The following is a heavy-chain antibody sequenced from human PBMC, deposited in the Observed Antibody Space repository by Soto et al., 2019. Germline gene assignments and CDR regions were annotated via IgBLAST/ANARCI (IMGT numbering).Heavy chain of an antibody. Sequence: SQTLSLTCVISGDSVSSSSVAWNWVRQSPSRGLEWLGRTYYRSRWYSDFAVSVRGRIVINADTSKNQFSLQLNSVTPEDTAVYFCARSEEDSDYYYYGLDVWGQGTTVTVSS. V-gene: IGHV6-1*01. CDR1: GDSVSSSSVA. J-gene: IGHJ6*02. CDR3: ARSEEDSDYYYYGLDV. CDR2: TYYRSRWYS. D-gene: IGHD2-15*01.